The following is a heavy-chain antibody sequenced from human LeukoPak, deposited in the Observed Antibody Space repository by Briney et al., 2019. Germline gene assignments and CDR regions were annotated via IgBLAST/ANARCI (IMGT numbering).Heavy chain of an antibody. J-gene: IGHJ3*02. CDR2: INPNSGGT. Sequence: ASVTVSCTASGYTFTGYYMHWVRQAPGQGLEWMGWINPNSGGTNYAQKFQGRVTITRDTSISTAYMELSRLRSDDTAVYYCARVARRDGYNPSRAFDIWGQGTMVTVSS. CDR1: GYTFTGYY. D-gene: IGHD5-24*01. V-gene: IGHV1-2*02. CDR3: ARVARRDGYNPSRAFDI.